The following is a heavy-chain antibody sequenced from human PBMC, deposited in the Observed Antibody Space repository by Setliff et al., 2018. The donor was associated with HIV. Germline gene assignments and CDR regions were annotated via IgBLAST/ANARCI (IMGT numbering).Heavy chain of an antibody. D-gene: IGHD3-10*01. J-gene: IGHJ6*02. CDR1: GFTFSTYW. CDR3: ARKLRPGHGVDV. V-gene: IGHV3-74*01. Sequence: GGSLRLSCAASGFTFSTYWMHWVRQAPGKGLVWVSRIKTDGSSTSYADSVKGRFTISRDNAKNTLFLQMNSLRAEDTAIYYRARKLRPGHGVDVWGQGTTVTVSS. CDR2: IKTDGSST.